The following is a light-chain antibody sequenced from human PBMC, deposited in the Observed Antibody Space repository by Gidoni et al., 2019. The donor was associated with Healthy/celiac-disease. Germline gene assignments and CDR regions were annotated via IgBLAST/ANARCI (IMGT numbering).Light chain of an antibody. Sequence: QSALTQPASVSGSPGQSFTISCPGTSSDVGGYNYVSWYQQHPGKAPKLMIYEVSNRPSGVSNRFSGSKSGNTASLTISGLQAEDEADYYCSSYTSSSTLVFGGGTKLTV. J-gene: IGLJ2*01. CDR1: SSDVGGYNY. CDR3: SSYTSSSTLV. V-gene: IGLV2-14*01. CDR2: EVS.